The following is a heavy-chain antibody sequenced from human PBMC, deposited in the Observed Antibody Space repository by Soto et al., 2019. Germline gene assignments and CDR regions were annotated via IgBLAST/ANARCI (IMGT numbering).Heavy chain of an antibody. CDR2: ISAYNGNT. J-gene: IGHJ4*02. Sequence: GASVKVSCKASGYTFTSYGISWVRQAPGQGLEWMGWISAYNGNTDYAQKLQGRVTMTEDTSTDTAYMELSSLRSEDTAVYYCATLAVAVDYWGQGTLVTVSS. CDR3: ATLAVAVDY. CDR1: GYTFTSYG. V-gene: IGHV1-18*01. D-gene: IGHD6-19*01.